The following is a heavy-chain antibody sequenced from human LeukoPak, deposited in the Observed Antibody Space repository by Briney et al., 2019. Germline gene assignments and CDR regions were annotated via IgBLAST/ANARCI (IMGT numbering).Heavy chain of an antibody. D-gene: IGHD4-17*01. Sequence: GAPVKVSCKASGDTFSSYAISWVRQAPGQGLEWMGGIIPIFGTANYAQKFQGRVTITADESTSTAYMELSSLRSQDTAVYYCARKAHDYGDYSAFDIWGQGTMVTVSS. CDR3: ARKAHDYGDYSAFDI. V-gene: IGHV1-69*13. J-gene: IGHJ3*02. CDR1: GDTFSSYA. CDR2: IIPIFGTA.